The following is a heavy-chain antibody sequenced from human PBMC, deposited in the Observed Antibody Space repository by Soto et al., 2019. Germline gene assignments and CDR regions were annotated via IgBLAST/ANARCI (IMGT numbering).Heavy chain of an antibody. Sequence: GGYLRLSCVASGFTFSSYAMTWVRQAPGKGLEWVSSMGGSGRSTYYTDSVKGRFTISRDNSKSTLYLQMTSLRAEYTALYYCAKDHPWELFPTCFDSRGPGTPVTVSS. CDR3: AKDHPWELFPTCFDS. CDR1: GFTFSSYA. D-gene: IGHD3-10*01. J-gene: IGHJ5*01. CDR2: MGGSGRST. V-gene: IGHV3-23*01.